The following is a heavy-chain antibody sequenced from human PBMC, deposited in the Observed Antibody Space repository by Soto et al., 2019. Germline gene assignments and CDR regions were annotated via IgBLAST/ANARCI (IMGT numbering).Heavy chain of an antibody. CDR1: GFTFSSYG. CDR2: ISYDGSNK. V-gene: IGHV3-30*18. D-gene: IGHD2-15*01. Sequence: GGSLRLSCAASGFTFSSYGMHWVRQAPGKGLEWVAVISYDGSNKYYADNEKGRFTISRDNSKNTQYLQKNSLRAGDTAVFFCAKDLCSGGSCYSFDYWGQGTLVTVSS. CDR3: AKDLCSGGSCYSFDY. J-gene: IGHJ4*02.